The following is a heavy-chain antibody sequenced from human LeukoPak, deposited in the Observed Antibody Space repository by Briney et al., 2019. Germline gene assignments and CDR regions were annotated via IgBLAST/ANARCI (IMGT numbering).Heavy chain of an antibody. CDR1: GFTFSNYA. J-gene: IGHJ4*02. Sequence: PGGSLRLSCEASGFTFSNYAMTWDRQAPGKGLEWVSAISGSGGDTYYADSVKGRFTISRDNSRNTLYLQMNSLGAEDTALYYCAKGRGRVSPDYWGQGTLVTVSS. CDR2: ISGSGGDT. V-gene: IGHV3-23*01. CDR3: AKGRGRVSPDY.